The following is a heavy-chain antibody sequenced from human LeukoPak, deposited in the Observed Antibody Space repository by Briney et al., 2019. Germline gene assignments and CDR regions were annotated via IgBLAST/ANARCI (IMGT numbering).Heavy chain of an antibody. CDR3: PRDALDALVPAMDV. CDR1: GVTFSSYG. V-gene: IGHV3-33*01. J-gene: IGHJ6*02. CDR2: TWYDGSNK. Sequence: GGSLRLSCAACGVTFSSYGMHWVRQAPGKGLEWVAVTWYDGSNKYYADSVKGRFTISRDNSKNTLYLQMNSLRAEDTAVYYCPRDALDALVPAMDVWVQGTTVTVSS. D-gene: IGHD2-2*01.